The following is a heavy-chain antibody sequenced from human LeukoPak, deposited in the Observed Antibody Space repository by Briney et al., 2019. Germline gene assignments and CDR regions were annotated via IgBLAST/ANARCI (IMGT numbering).Heavy chain of an antibody. D-gene: IGHD2-15*01. CDR2: IYSGGST. V-gene: IGHV3-53*01. CDR3: ARELTLGYCSGGSCLPDAFDI. CDR1: GFTVSSNY. J-gene: IGHJ3*02. Sequence: GGSLRLSCAASGFTVSSNYMSWVRQAPGKGLEWVSVIYSGGSTYYADSVKGRFTISRDNSKNTLYLQMNSLRAEDTAVYYCARELTLGYCSGGSCLPDAFDIWGQGTMVTVSS.